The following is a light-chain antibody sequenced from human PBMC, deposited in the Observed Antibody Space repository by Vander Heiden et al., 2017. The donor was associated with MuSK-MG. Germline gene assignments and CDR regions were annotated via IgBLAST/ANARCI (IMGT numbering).Light chain of an antibody. CDR2: WAS. V-gene: IGKV4-1*01. J-gene: IGKJ2*01. Sequence: DIMMTQSPDSLAVSLGERATINCKSSQSVLYSSNNRNYLSWYQQKPGQPPKLLIYWASTRVSGVPDRFSGSGSGTDFTLTISSLRAEDVAVYYCQQYYSPPYTFGQGTKVEIK. CDR3: QQYYSPPYT. CDR1: QSVLYSSNNRNY.